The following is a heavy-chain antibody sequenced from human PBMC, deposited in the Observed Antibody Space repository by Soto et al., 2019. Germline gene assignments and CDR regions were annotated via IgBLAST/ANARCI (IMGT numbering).Heavy chain of an antibody. V-gene: IGHV3-15*07. CDR3: TTDSMTTVTNYYYYYYGMDV. CDR1: GFTFSNAW. D-gene: IGHD4-17*01. CDR2: IKSKTDGGTT. Sequence: GGSLRLSCAASGFTFSNAWMNWVRQAPGKGLEWVGRIKSKTDGGTTDYAAPVKGRFTISRDDSKNTLYLQMNSLKTEDTAVYYCTTDSMTTVTNYYYYYYGMDVWGQGTTVTVS. J-gene: IGHJ6*02.